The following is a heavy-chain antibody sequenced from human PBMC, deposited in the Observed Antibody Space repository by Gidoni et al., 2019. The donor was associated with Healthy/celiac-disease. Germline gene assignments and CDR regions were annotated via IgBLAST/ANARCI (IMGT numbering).Heavy chain of an antibody. D-gene: IGHD1-26*01. Sequence: STYYNPSLKSRVTISVDTSKNQFSLKLSSVTAADTAVYYCARSGGNTRKQYYYYGMDVWGQGTTVTVSS. V-gene: IGHV4-30-2*04. CDR3: ARSGGNTRKQYYYYGMDV. J-gene: IGHJ6*02. CDR2: ST.